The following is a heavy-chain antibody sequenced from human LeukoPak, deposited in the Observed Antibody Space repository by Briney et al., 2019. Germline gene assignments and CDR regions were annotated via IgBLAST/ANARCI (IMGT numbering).Heavy chain of an antibody. CDR1: GGSFSGYY. J-gene: IGHJ3*02. Sequence: PWETLSLTCAVYGGSFSGYYWSWIRQPPGKGLEWIGEINRSGSTNYNPALKSRVTISVDTSKNQFSLKLSSVIAADTAVYYCARGGTMVRGVRTTRAFDIWGQGTMVTVSS. D-gene: IGHD3-10*01. CDR2: INRSGST. V-gene: IGHV4-34*01. CDR3: ARGGTMVRGVRTTRAFDI.